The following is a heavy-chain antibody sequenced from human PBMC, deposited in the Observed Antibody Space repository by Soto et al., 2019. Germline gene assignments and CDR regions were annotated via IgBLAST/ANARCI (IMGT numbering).Heavy chain of an antibody. CDR3: TRGFGVATASYFDY. CDR2: IIPIVGTA. CDR1: GGTFSSYA. J-gene: IGHJ4*02. D-gene: IGHD3-3*01. Sequence: SVKVSCKASGGTFSSYAITWVRQAPGQGLEWMGGIIPIVGTANYAQKFQGRVTITGDTSTTTIYMDLSSLSSEDTAVYYCTRGFGVATASYFDYWGQGTLVTVSS. V-gene: IGHV1-69*06.